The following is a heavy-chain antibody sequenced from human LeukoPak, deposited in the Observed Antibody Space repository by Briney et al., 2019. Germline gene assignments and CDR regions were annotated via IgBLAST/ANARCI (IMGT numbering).Heavy chain of an antibody. J-gene: IGHJ4*02. CDR3: AKAPIAGAPRGYYFDY. CDR1: GFTFSSYA. CDR2: ISARGDST. V-gene: IGHV3-23*01. Sequence: GGSLRLSCAASGFTFSSYAMSWVRQTPGKGLEWVSAISARGDSTYHADSVKGRLTIPRDNSKNTLYVQMNNLRAEDTAVYYCAKAPIAGAPRGYYFDYWGQGALVTVSS. D-gene: IGHD1-26*01.